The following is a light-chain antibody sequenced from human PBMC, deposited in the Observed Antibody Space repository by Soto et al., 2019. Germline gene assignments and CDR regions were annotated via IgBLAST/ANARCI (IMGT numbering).Light chain of an antibody. Sequence: QSVLTQPPSASGSPGQSVTISCTGTSSDVGAYKYVSWYQQYPGKAPKLMIYEVTKRPSGVPDRFSGSKSGNTASLTVFWLEAEDEADYYCTSYVGNDIWVFGGGTKLTVL. J-gene: IGLJ3*02. CDR1: SSDVGAYKY. CDR3: TSYVGNDIWV. CDR2: EVT. V-gene: IGLV2-8*01.